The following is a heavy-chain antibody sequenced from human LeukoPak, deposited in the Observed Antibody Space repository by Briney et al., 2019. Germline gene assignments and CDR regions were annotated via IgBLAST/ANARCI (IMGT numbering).Heavy chain of an antibody. D-gene: IGHD6-19*01. J-gene: IGHJ3*02. CDR2: IYHDGTT. V-gene: IGHV4-4*02. CDR1: GYSISSNHG. Sequence: NASETLSLTCGVSGYSISSNHGWEWVRQPPGKGLEWIGEIYHDGTTKYSASLKSRATISLDKFKNQFSLNVISVTAADTAVYYCVRATGAVAVRGWAFDIWGHGTMVTVSS. CDR3: VRATGAVAVRGWAFDI.